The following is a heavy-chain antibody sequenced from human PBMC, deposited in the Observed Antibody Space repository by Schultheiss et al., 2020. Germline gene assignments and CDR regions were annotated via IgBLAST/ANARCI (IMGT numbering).Heavy chain of an antibody. CDR1: GFTVSSNY. V-gene: IGHV3-33*08. Sequence: GGSLRLSCAASGFTVSSNYMSWVRQAPGKGLEWVAVIWYDGSNKYYADSVKGRFTISRDNSKNTLYLQMNSLRAEDTAVYYCARDDYGGNFDYWGRGTLVTVSA. J-gene: IGHJ4*02. D-gene: IGHD4-23*01. CDR2: IWYDGSNK. CDR3: ARDDYGGNFDY.